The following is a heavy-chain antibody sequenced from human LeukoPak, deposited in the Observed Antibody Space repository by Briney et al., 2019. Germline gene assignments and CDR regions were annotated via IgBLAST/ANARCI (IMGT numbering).Heavy chain of an antibody. CDR3: AKGVLVSYYFDY. D-gene: IGHD4/OR15-4a*01. CDR2: ISSGGGST. J-gene: IGHJ4*02. CDR1: GFTFSSYA. Sequence: GGSLRLSCAASGFTFSSYAMIWVRQAPGKGLEWVSAISSGGGSTFYADSVKGRFTISRDNSMNTLYLQMNSLRAEDTAVYYCAKGVLVSYYFDYWGQGALVTVSS. V-gene: IGHV3-23*01.